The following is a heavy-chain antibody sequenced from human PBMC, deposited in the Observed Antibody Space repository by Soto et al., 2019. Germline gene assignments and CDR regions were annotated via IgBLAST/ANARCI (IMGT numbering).Heavy chain of an antibody. Sequence: QVQLQESGPGLVKPSETLTLTCTVSGDSVNGPSYVWAWIRQSPGKRLEWLGHIRYSGTTDYHPSLKSRVTISLDTSKNHFSLNLASVTSADSAVYYCARTDHSGGWAAWFWGQGTLVTVSA. CDR1: GDSVNGPSYV. J-gene: IGHJ4*02. CDR2: IRYSGTT. CDR3: ARTDHSGGWAAWF. V-gene: IGHV4-61*03. D-gene: IGHD2-15*01.